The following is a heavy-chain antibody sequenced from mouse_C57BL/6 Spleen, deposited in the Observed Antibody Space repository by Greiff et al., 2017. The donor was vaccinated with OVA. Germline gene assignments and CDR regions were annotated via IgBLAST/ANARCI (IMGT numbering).Heavy chain of an antibody. CDR2: ISDGGSYT. J-gene: IGHJ2*01. D-gene: IGHD2-1*01. CDR1: GFTFSSYA. CDR3: AREDYGNYEDY. Sequence: EVKLVESGGGLVKPGGSLKLSCAASGFTFSSYAMSWVRQTPEKRLEWVATISDGGSYTYYPDNVKGRFTISSDTAKNNRYLQRSQLKSEDTAMDYCAREDYGNYEDYWGQGTTLTVSS. V-gene: IGHV5-4*01.